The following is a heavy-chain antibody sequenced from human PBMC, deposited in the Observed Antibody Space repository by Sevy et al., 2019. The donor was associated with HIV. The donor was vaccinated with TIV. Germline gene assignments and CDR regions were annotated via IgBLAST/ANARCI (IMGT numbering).Heavy chain of an antibody. D-gene: IGHD2-15*01. J-gene: IGHJ4*02. CDR3: ARQRIVSPDYFDS. CDR2: IWYDGSSK. Sequence: GGSLRLSCAASGFTFSSYGMHWVRQAPGKGLEWVALIWYDGSSKYYTDSVKGRFTISRDNSKNTLYLQMNSLRAEDTAVYYWARQRIVSPDYFDSWGQGTLVTVSS. CDR1: GFTFSSYG. V-gene: IGHV3-33*01.